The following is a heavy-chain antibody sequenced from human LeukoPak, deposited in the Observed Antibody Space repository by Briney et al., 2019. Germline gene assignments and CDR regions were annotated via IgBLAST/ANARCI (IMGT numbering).Heavy chain of an antibody. D-gene: IGHD3-10*01. CDR3: AREEAGTYGFEY. CDR1: GDSVSSDTAA. CDR2: AFYRSQWYN. V-gene: IGHV6-1*01. Sequence: SQTLSLTCAIFGDSVSSDTAAWNWIRQSPSRGLEWLGRAFYRSQWYNDYAVSVKGRIAISPDTSKNQFSLQLNSVSPEDTAVYYCAREEAGTYGFEYRGQGTLVTVSS. J-gene: IGHJ4*02.